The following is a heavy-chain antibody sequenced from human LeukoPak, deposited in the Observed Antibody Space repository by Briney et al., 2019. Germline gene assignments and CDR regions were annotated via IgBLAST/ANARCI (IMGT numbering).Heavy chain of an antibody. V-gene: IGHV4-34*01. J-gene: IGHJ3*01. D-gene: IGHD6-6*01. CDR3: ARHEFGSSSAAFDS. CDR1: GGSFSGYL. CDR2: INHSGYT. Sequence: SETLSLTCAVHGGSFSGYLWSWIRQPPGKGLEYIGEINHSGYTTYNPSLKSRVTISVDTSKNQFSLNMISATAADTAVYYCARHEFGSSSAAFDSWGQGTMVIVSS.